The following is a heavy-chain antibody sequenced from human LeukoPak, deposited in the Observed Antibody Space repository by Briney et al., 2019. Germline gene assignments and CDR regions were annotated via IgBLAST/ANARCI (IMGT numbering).Heavy chain of an antibody. V-gene: IGHV1-18*01. Sequence: ASVKVSCNASGYTFTSYGISWVRQAPGQGLEWMGWISAYNGNTNYAQKLQGRVTMTTDTSTSTAYMELRSLRSDDTAVYYCARDLEAQQEDITGTTTDYWGQGTLVTVSS. J-gene: IGHJ4*02. CDR1: GYTFTSYG. CDR2: ISAYNGNT. CDR3: ARDLEAQQEDITGTTTDY. D-gene: IGHD1-7*01.